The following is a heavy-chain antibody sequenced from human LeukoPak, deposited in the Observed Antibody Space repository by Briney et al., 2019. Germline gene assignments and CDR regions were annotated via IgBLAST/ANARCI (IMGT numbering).Heavy chain of an antibody. D-gene: IGHD1-1*01. Sequence: ASVKVSCKASGYTFTTFAIHCVRQVPGQSLEWMGWINAGNGNTKYSQNFQGRVTITRDTSASTAYMELSSLTSEDTAVYYCARDSRTISNWFDTWGQGTPVTVSS. CDR2: INAGNGNT. CDR1: GYTFTTFA. J-gene: IGHJ5*02. CDR3: ARDSRTISNWFDT. V-gene: IGHV1-3*01.